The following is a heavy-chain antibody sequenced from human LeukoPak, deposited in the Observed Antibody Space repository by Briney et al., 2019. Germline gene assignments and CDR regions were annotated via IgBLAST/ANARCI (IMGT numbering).Heavy chain of an antibody. CDR2: ISGSGGST. V-gene: IGHV3-23*01. CDR3: AKPFPGHYDISTGYYAPPDY. D-gene: IGHD3-9*01. Sequence: ETLSLTCTVSGGSISSGDYYWSWIRQAPGKGLEWVSAISGSGGSTYYADSVKGRFTISRDNSKNTLFLQMNSLRAEDTAVYHCAKPFPGHYDISTGYYAPPDYWGQGTLVTVSS. CDR1: GGSISSGDYY. J-gene: IGHJ4*02.